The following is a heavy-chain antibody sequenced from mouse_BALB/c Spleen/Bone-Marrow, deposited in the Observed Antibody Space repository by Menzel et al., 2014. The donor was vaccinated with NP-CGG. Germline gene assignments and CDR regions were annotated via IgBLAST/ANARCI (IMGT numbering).Heavy chain of an antibody. CDR3: ARERNWDSFAY. CDR2: INPSSGYT. Sequence: VQGVESGAELARPGASVKMSCKASGYTLTSYTMHWVKQRPGQGLEWIGYINPSSGYTNYNQKFKDKATLTADKSSSTAYMQLSSLTSEDSAVYYCARERNWDSFAYWGQGTLVTVSA. J-gene: IGHJ3*01. V-gene: IGHV1-4*01. D-gene: IGHD4-1*01. CDR1: GYTLTSYT.